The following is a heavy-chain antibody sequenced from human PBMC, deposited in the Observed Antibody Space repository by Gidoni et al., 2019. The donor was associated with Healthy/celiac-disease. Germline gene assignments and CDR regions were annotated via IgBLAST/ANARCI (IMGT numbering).Heavy chain of an antibody. Sequence: QLQLQESGPGLAKPSETLSLTCTVSGGSISSSSYYWGWIRQPPGKGLEWIGSIYYSGSTYYNPSLKSRVTISVDTSKNQFSLKLSSVTAADTAVYYCAGEMGSYGPQTLYYFDYWGQGTLVTVSS. CDR2: IYYSGST. CDR3: AGEMGSYGPQTLYYFDY. D-gene: IGHD5-18*01. V-gene: IGHV4-39*02. J-gene: IGHJ4*02. CDR1: GGSISSSSYY.